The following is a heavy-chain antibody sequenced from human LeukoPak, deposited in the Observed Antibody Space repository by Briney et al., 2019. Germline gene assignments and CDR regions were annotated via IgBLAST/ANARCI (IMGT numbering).Heavy chain of an antibody. CDR2: ISSSSSYI. CDR3: ARDVIYSSSWLDY. CDR1: GFTFSSYS. Sequence: KTGGSLRLSCAASGFTFSSYSMNWVRQAPGKGLEWVSSISSSSSYIYYADSVKGRFTISRDNAKNSLYLQMNSLRAEDTAVYYCARDVIYSSSWLDYWGQGTLVTVSS. J-gene: IGHJ4*02. D-gene: IGHD6-13*01. V-gene: IGHV3-21*01.